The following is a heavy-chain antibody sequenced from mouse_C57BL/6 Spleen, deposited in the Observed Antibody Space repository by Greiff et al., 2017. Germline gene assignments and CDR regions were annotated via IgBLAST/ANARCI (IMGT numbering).Heavy chain of an antibody. D-gene: IGHD1-2*01. CDR3: ARKDYGVDY. Sequence: QVQLQQSGPGLVQPSQSLSITCTVSGFSLTSYGVHWVRQSPGKGLEWLGVIWSGGSTDYNAAFLSRLSISKDNSKSQVFFKMNSLQADDTPIYYGARKDYGVDYWGQGTTRTVSS. V-gene: IGHV2-2*01. J-gene: IGHJ2*01. CDR1: GFSLTSYG. CDR2: IWSGGST.